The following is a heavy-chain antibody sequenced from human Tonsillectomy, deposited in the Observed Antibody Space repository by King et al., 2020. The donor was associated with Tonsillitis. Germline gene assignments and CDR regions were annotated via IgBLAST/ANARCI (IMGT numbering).Heavy chain of an antibody. CDR3: ATTPFYCSGGSCYSYYFDY. D-gene: IGHD2-15*01. J-gene: IGHJ4*02. Sequence: VQLQESGPGLVKPSQTLSLTCTVSGGSISSGDYYWSWIRQPPGKGLEWIGYIYYSGSTYYNPSLKSRVTISVDTSKNQFSLKLSSVTAADTAVYYCATTPFYCSGGSCYSYYFDYWGQGTLVTVSS. V-gene: IGHV4-30-4*01. CDR2: IYYSGST. CDR1: GGSISSGDYY.